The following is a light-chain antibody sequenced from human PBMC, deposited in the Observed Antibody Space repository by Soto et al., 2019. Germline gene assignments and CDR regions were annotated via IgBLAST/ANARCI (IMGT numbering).Light chain of an antibody. V-gene: IGKV3-15*01. Sequence: EIVMTQSPATLSVSPGERATLSCRASQSISNKLAWYQQKPGQAPRLLIYGASTRATGIPARFSGGGSGTEFNLSIRSLQSEDFAVYYCHQYNNWPRTFGQGTKVEIK. CDR2: GAS. J-gene: IGKJ1*01. CDR1: QSISNK. CDR3: HQYNNWPRT.